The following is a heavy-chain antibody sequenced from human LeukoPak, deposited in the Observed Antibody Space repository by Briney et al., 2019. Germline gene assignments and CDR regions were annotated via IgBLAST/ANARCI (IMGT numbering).Heavy chain of an antibody. V-gene: IGHV1-18*01. CDR1: GYSFTSYG. CDR3: ARAPSGFTYGPGDH. Sequence: GASVKVSCKASGYSFTSYGFTWVRQAPGQGLEWMGWISTYDGNANYAQKLQGRVTMTTDTSTITAYMELRSLRSDDTAVYYCARAPSGFTYGPGDHWGQRTLVTVS. CDR2: ISTYDGNA. J-gene: IGHJ4*02. D-gene: IGHD3-10*01.